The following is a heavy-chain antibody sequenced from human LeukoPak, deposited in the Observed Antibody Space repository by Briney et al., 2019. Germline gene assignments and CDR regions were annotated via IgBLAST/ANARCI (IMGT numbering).Heavy chain of an antibody. CDR3: ARAMIVVIITTPGYFDL. D-gene: IGHD3-22*01. CDR2: INHSGST. J-gene: IGHJ2*01. Sequence: PSETLSLTCAVYGGSFSGYYWSWIRQPPGKGLEWIGEINHSGSTNYNPSLKSRVTISIDTSKNQFSLKLSSVTAADTAVYYCARAMIVVIITTPGYFDLWGRGTLDTVSS. V-gene: IGHV4-34*01. CDR1: GGSFSGYY.